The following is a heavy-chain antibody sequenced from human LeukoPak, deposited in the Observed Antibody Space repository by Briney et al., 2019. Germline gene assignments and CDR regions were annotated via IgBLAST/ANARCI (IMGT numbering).Heavy chain of an antibody. V-gene: IGHV1-2*02. D-gene: IGHD5-12*01. J-gene: IGHJ6*03. CDR1: GYTFTGYY. CDR2: INPNSGGT. CDR3: ATHSPEWRYSGYYNFYYMDV. Sequence: ASVKVSCKASGYTFTGYYMHWVRQAPGQGLEWMGWINPNSGGTNYAQKFQGRVTMTRDTSISTAYMELSSLRSEGTAVYFCATHSPEWRYSGYYNFYYMDVWGKGTTVTISS.